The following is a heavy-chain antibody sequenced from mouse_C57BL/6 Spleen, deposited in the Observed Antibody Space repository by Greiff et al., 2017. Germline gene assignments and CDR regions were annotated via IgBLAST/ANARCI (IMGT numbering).Heavy chain of an antibody. CDR2: INYDGSST. CDR3: ARDGPYAMDY. CDR1: GFTFSDYY. J-gene: IGHJ4*01. V-gene: IGHV5-16*01. Sequence: DVHLVESEGGLVQPGSSMKLSCTASGFTFSDYYMAWVRQVPEKGLEWVANINYDGSSTYYLDSLKSRFILSRDNAKNILYLQMSSLKSEDTATYYCARDGPYAMDYWGQGTSVTVSS.